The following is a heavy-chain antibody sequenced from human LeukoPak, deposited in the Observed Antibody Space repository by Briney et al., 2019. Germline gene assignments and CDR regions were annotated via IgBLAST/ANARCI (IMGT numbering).Heavy chain of an antibody. CDR3: AKDIKWELMTYYYYYMDV. J-gene: IGHJ6*03. Sequence: GGSLRLSCAASGFTFSDYAMSWVRQAPGKGLEWLSGIRGDGVTTYYADSVKGRFTISRDNSKNTLYLQMNSLRAEDTAVYYCAKDIKWELMTYYYYYMDVWGKGTTVTISS. CDR2: IRGDGVTT. D-gene: IGHD1-26*01. V-gene: IGHV3-23*01. CDR1: GFTFSDYA.